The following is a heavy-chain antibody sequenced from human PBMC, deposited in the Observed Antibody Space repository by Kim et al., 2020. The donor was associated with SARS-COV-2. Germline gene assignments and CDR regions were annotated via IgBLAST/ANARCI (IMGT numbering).Heavy chain of an antibody. CDR3: ARDILAAAGTWFDP. V-gene: IGHV1-3*01. J-gene: IGHJ5*02. Sequence: SQKFQGRVTITRDTSASTANMELSSLRSEDTAVYYCARDILAAAGTWFDPWGQGTLVTVSS. D-gene: IGHD6-13*01.